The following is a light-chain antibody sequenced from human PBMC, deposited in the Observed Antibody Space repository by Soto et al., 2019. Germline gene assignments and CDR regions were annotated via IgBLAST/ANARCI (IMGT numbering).Light chain of an antibody. Sequence: DIQMTQSPSTLSASVGDRVTITCRASQSLNNYLAWYQQKPGKAPKLLIYDAPTLESGAPSRFSGSGSGTEFTLTISSLQPDDFATYYCQQYYSYPWTFGQGTKVDI. CDR2: DAP. CDR1: QSLNNY. CDR3: QQYYSYPWT. J-gene: IGKJ1*01. V-gene: IGKV1-5*01.